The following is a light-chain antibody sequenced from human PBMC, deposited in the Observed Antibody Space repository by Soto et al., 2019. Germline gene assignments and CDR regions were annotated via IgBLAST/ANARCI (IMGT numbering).Light chain of an antibody. Sequence: DIQMTQPPSSVSASVGDRVTTTCRASKCISSWLAWDKQKTGKAPKLLIYAASSLQSGVPSRFSGSGAGTDFTLTISSLQPEDFATYYCKRDNSFPLTCGGGTKVEIK. V-gene: IGKV1-12*01. J-gene: IGKJ4*01. CDR1: KCISSW. CDR2: AAS. CDR3: KRDNSFPLT.